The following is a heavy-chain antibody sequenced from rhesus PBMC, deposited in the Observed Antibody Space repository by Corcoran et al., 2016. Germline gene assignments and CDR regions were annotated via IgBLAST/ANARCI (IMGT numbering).Heavy chain of an antibody. J-gene: IGHJ4*01. D-gene: IGHD1-44*01. Sequence: QVQLQESGPGLVKPSETLSLTCTVSGAPLSGYYWNWIRTPPGKGLEWIGYIDGSRGSTNYNPSRKSLVTISTDTSKNQFSLRLSSVTVADTAVYYCARRRPRGPLDYWGQGVLVTVSS. V-gene: IGHV4-165*02. CDR1: GAPLSGYY. CDR2: IDGSRGST. CDR3: ARRRPRGPLDY.